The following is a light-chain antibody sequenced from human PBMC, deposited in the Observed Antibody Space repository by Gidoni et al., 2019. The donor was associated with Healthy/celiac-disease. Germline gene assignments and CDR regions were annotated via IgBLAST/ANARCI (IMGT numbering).Light chain of an antibody. J-gene: IGKJ1*01. V-gene: IGKV1-39*01. Sequence: DIQMTQSPSSLSASVGDRVTITCRASQSISNYFNWYQQKPGNAPKLLIYAASSLQSGVPSRFSGSGSVTDFTLTISSLQAEDFATYYCQQSHSAPWTFGQGTKVEIK. CDR1: QSISNY. CDR2: AAS. CDR3: QQSHSAPWT.